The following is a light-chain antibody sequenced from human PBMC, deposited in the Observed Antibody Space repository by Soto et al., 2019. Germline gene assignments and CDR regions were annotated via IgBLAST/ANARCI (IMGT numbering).Light chain of an antibody. V-gene: IGKV3-20*01. CDR2: GAS. CDR1: QSVSRNY. CDR3: QQYGSTPLT. J-gene: IGKJ4*01. Sequence: EIVLTQSPGTLSLSPGVRATLSGSASQSVSRNYVAWYQQKTGQAPRLLIYGASSRASGIPDRFSGSGSGADFTLSITRLEPEDFAVYYCQQYGSTPLTFGGGTKVDIK.